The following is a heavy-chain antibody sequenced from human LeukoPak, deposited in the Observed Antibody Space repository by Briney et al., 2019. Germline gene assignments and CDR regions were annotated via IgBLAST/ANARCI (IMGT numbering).Heavy chain of an antibody. CDR3: ARGKLEYSSSWYDWFDP. V-gene: IGHV1-69*13. D-gene: IGHD6-13*01. J-gene: IGHJ5*02. CDR1: GGTFSSYA. CDR2: IIPIFGTA. Sequence: LVKVSCKASGGTFSSYAISWVRQAPGQGLEWMGGIIPIFGTANYAQKFQGRVTITADESTSTAYMELSSLRSEDTAVYYCARGKLEYSSSWYDWFDPWGQGTLVTVSS.